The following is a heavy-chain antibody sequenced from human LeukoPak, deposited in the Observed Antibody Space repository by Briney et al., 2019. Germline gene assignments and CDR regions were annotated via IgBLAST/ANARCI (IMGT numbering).Heavy chain of an antibody. D-gene: IGHD5-24*01. CDR3: ARHKDRDGRQGATRAFDI. CDR1: GGSISSGSYY. CDR2: IYYSGTT. Sequence: SETLSLTCTVSGGSISSGSYYWGWIRQPPGKGLEWIGSIYYSGTTYYNPSLKSRVTISVDTSKNQFSLTLSSVTAADTAVYYCARHKDRDGRQGATRAFDIWGQGTMVTVSS. J-gene: IGHJ3*02. V-gene: IGHV4-39*01.